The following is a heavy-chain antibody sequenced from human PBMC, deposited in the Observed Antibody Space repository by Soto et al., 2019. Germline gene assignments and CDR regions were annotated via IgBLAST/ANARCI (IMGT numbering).Heavy chain of an antibody. CDR3: PRGLILWFGELSRRGGYYYYMDV. V-gene: IGHV4-34*01. CDR2: INDSGNI. J-gene: IGHJ6*03. D-gene: IGHD3-10*01. Sequence: QVQLQQWGAGLLKPSETLSLTCAVYGGSFSGYQWSWIRQTPGKGLEWIGEINDSGNINYNPSLTSRVTILLDTPKKQISLKLSSVTAADTAVYYCPRGLILWFGELSRRGGYYYYMDVWGKRTTVIVSS. CDR1: GGSFSGYQ.